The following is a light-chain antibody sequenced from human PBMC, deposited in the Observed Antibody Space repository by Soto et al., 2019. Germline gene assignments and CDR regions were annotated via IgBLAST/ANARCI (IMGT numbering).Light chain of an antibody. V-gene: IGKV4-1*01. CDR1: QSVLYSSNNKNY. Sequence: DIVMTQSPDSLAVSLGERATINCKSSQSVLYSSNNKNYLAWYQQKPGQPPKLLIYWASTRESGVPDRFSGSGSGTEFTLTISSLQAEDVAVYYCQQYYSRPLTFGQGTKVEIK. J-gene: IGKJ1*01. CDR2: WAS. CDR3: QQYYSRPLT.